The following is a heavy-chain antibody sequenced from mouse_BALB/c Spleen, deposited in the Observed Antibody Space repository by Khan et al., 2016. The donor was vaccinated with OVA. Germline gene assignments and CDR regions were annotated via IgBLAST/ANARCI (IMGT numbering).Heavy chain of an antibody. D-gene: IGHD3-3*01. J-gene: IGHJ3*01. Sequence: EVQLQESGPGLVKPSQSLSLTCTVTGYSITSDSVWNWNRQFPGNKLEWMGYISYSGSTSYTHSLKRRFSITRDTSKNQFFLQLNSMTTEDTATYYCTRGRANWGQGTLVTVSA. CDR1: GYSITSDSV. CDR3: TRGRAN. V-gene: IGHV3-2*02. CDR2: ISYSGST.